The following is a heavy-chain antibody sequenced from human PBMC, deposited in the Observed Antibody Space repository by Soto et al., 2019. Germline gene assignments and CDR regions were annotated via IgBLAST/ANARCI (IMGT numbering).Heavy chain of an antibody. Sequence: EVQLVESGGGLVQPGGSLRVSCAASGFTFSNYWMSWFRQAPGKGLEWVANIKQDESEKYYVDSVKGRFVISRDNAKNSLYLQMNSLRAEGTAVYYCARRPWTGDYYGSDIWGQGTMVTVS. J-gene: IGHJ3*02. CDR2: IKQDESEK. CDR3: ARRPWTGDYYGSDI. V-gene: IGHV3-7*01. CDR1: GFTFSNYW. D-gene: IGHD3-9*01.